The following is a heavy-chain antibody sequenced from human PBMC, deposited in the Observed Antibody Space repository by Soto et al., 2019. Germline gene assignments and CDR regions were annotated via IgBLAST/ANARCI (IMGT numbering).Heavy chain of an antibody. CDR2: VIPIFGTP. CDR1: GGTFSTYA. V-gene: IGHV1-69*01. Sequence: QVQLVQSGAEVKKPGSSVKVSCKAPGGTFSTYAISWVRQAPGQGLEWMGGVIPIFGTPKYAQKFQGRVTITADESTSTVYVELRSLRSEDTAVYYCARSQGGSSSLDIYYYYYYGMDVWGQGTTVTVSS. J-gene: IGHJ6*02. CDR3: ARSQGGSSSLDIYYYYYYGMDV. D-gene: IGHD2-15*01.